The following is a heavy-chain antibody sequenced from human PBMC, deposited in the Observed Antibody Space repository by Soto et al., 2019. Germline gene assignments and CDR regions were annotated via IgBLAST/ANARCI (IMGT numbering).Heavy chain of an antibody. CDR2: TYYSGST. Sequence: SETLSLTCTVSGGSISSYYWSWIRQPPGKGLEWIGYTYYSGSTNYNPSLKSRVTISVDTSKNQFSLKLSSVTAADTAVYYCARAGYYDSSGADAFDIWGQGTMVTVSS. J-gene: IGHJ3*02. CDR1: GGSISSYY. CDR3: ARAGYYDSSGADAFDI. V-gene: IGHV4-59*01. D-gene: IGHD3-22*01.